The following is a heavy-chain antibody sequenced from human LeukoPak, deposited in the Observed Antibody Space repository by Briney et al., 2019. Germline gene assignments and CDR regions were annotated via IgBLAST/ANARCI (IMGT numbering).Heavy chain of an antibody. Sequence: PGGSLRLSCAASGFTFSNYAMHWVRQAPGKGLEWVAVIFFDGSMQYFADSVKGRFTISRDNFKNTLYVQMNSLRAEDTAVYYCARDVRGPTGYDSIGRDTFDYWGQGTLVTVSS. CDR3: ARDVRGPTGYDSIGRDTFDY. CDR2: IFFDGSMQ. V-gene: IGHV3-30*04. J-gene: IGHJ4*02. D-gene: IGHD3-22*01. CDR1: GFTFSNYA.